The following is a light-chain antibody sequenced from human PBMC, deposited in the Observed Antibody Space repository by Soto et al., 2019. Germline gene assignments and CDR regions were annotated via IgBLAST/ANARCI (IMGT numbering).Light chain of an antibody. Sequence: DIQMTQSQSSLSASVGDRVTITCRASQSISTYLNWYQQKPGKAPKLLIYHSSTLQSGVPSRFSGSGSGTDFTLTISSLQPEDFATYYCQHSYTTPITFGQGTRLEI. J-gene: IGKJ5*01. CDR1: QSISTY. CDR2: HSS. CDR3: QHSYTTPIT. V-gene: IGKV1-39*01.